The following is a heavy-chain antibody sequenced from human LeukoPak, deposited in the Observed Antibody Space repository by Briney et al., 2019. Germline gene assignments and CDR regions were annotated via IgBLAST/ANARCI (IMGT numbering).Heavy chain of an antibody. CDR1: GVSINSGNW. J-gene: IGHJ4*02. Sequence: ASETLSLTCAVSGVSINSGNWWSWVRQPPGKGLEWLGEIYHSGTTKYNPSLKSRVTISVDTSKNQFSLKLSSVTAADTAVYYCAKNSRDRYDDPLAFDYWGQGTLVTVSS. CDR3: AKNSRDRYDDPLAFDY. D-gene: IGHD5-12*01. CDR2: IYHSGTT. V-gene: IGHV4-4*02.